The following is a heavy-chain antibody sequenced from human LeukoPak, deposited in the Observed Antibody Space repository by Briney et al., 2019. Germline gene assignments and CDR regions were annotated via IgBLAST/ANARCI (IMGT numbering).Heavy chain of an antibody. CDR3: AKDATGLDY. D-gene: IGHD1-14*01. V-gene: IGHV3-23*01. J-gene: IGHJ4*02. CDR2: ITVFGGRT. CDR1: GFTFSSSA. Sequence: GGSLRLSCAASGFTFSSSAMSWVRQAPGRGLEWVSAITVFGGRTFYADSVKGRFTISRDKSKNTLSLEMNSLTAEDTAVYYCAKDATGLDYWGQGTLVTVSS.